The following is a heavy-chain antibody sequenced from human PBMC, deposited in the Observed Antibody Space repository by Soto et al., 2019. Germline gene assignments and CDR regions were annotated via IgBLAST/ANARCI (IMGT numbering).Heavy chain of an antibody. D-gene: IGHD3-9*01. Sequence: GGSLRLSCAASGFTFSSYAMSWVRQAPGKGLEWVSAISGSGGSTYYADSVKGRFTISRDNSKNSLYLQMNSLRAEDTAVYYCAKDHYYDILTGLHAFDIWGQGTMVTVSS. CDR1: GFTFSSYA. CDR2: ISGSGGST. J-gene: IGHJ3*02. CDR3: AKDHYYDILTGLHAFDI. V-gene: IGHV3-23*01.